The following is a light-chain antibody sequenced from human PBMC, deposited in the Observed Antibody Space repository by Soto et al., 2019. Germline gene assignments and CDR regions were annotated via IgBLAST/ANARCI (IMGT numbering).Light chain of an antibody. V-gene: IGKV1-5*01. CDR1: QSLTSW. J-gene: IGKJ1*01. CDR3: QEYTDNSGT. Sequence: DIQMTQSPSTLSASVGDRVTITCRASQSLTSWLAWYQQKPGKAPQLLIHDASSLESGVPSRFSGSESGTEFTLTITSLQPDDSATYYCQEYTDNSGTFGQGTKVEIK. CDR2: DAS.